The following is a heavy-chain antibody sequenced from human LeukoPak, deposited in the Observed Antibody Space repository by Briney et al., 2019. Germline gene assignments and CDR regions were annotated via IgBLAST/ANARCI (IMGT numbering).Heavy chain of an antibody. J-gene: IGHJ4*02. CDR3: ASNFFTYYDFCFDY. V-gene: IGHV1-69*02. D-gene: IGHD3-3*01. Sequence: SVKVSCKASRGTFSSYTISWVRQAPGQGLEWMGRIIPILGIANYAQKFQGRVTITADKSTSTAYMELSSLRSEDTAVYYCASNFFTYYDFCFDYWGQGTLVTVSS. CDR1: RGTFSSYT. CDR2: IIPILGIA.